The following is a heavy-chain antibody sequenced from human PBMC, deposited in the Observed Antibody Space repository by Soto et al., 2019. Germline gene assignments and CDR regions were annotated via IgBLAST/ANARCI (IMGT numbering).Heavy chain of an antibody. D-gene: IGHD3-16*02. V-gene: IGHV1-3*01. CDR1: GYTFISYA. CDR3: AKDGDRLGSPNWFDP. CDR2: INPGNGDL. J-gene: IGHJ5*02. Sequence: WASVKVSCKASGYTFISYAMYWVRQAPGQRLEWMGWINPGNGDLAYSQKFQGRVTITADASANTVYMDLGSLTSEDTAVYYCAKDGDRLGSPNWFDPWGQGTLVTVSS.